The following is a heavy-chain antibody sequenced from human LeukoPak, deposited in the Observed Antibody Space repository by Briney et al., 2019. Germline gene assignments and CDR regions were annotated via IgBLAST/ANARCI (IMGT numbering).Heavy chain of an antibody. CDR1: GFIFNNYA. J-gene: IGHJ4*02. Sequence: GGSLRLSCAASGFIFNNYAMSWVRQAPGKGLEWVSGISASTYYADSVKGRFTISRDNSKNTLYLQMNSLRAEDTAIYYCARRLYSTGWYTLDYWGQGTLVTVSS. V-gene: IGHV3-23*01. D-gene: IGHD6-19*01. CDR3: ARRLYSTGWYTLDY. CDR2: ISAST.